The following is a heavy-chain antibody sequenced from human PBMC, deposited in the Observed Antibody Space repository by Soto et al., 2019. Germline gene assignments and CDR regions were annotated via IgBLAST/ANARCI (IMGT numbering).Heavy chain of an antibody. V-gene: IGHV3-48*01. CDR3: ATWYGNHYFGLDV. Sequence: VHLVESGGALVQPGGSLRLSCAASGYSFDAYIMNWVRQAPGKGLEWVSSINPRGLTKFYADSVRGRFTISRDDASSSLFLQMNNLRAEDTAVNYCATWYGNHYFGLDVWGQGTTVTVSS. D-gene: IGHD6-13*01. CDR2: INPRGLTK. CDR1: GYSFDAYI. J-gene: IGHJ6*02.